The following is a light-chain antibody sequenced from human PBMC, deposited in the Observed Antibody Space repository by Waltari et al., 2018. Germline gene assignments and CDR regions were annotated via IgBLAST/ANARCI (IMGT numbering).Light chain of an antibody. CDR1: SSEVGGYNY. Sequence: SALTQPASVSGSPGQSITISCTGTSSEVGGYNYVSWYQQHPGKAPQLMIYDVSKRPSGVSNRFSGSKSGNTASLTISGLQAEDEADYYCSSYTSSSIVVFGGGTKLTVL. J-gene: IGLJ2*01. CDR2: DVS. CDR3: SSYTSSSIVV. V-gene: IGLV2-14*01.